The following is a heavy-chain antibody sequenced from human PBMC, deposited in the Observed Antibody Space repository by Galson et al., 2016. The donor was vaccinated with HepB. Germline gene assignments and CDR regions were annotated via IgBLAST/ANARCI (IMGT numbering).Heavy chain of an antibody. J-gene: IGHJ6*04. D-gene: IGHD2-15*01. CDR1: GFTFRSHW. CDR2: IKPDGSDK. V-gene: IGHV3-7*01. CDR3: ARRLSALGIAASGWGYGMDV. Sequence: SLRLSCAASGFTFRSHWMSWVRQAPGRGLEWVANIKPDGSDKKYVDSVKGRFTVSRDNARNSMFLPMGSLRVDDSAVYYCARRLSALGIAASGWGYGMDVWGKGTTVTVSS.